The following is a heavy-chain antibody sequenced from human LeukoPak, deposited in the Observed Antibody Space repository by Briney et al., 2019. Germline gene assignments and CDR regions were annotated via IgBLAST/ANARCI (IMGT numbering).Heavy chain of an antibody. D-gene: IGHD3-3*01. CDR1: GFTFINFP. V-gene: IGHV3-30-3*01. CDR3: ARVGSSGYTDY. Sequence: GRSLRLSCAASGFTFINFPMHWVRQAAGKGLEWVAVISTDGNTKTYADFVGGRFTISRDNSKNTLYLQMNSLRAEDTAVYYCARVGSSGYTDYWGQGTLVTVSS. CDR2: ISTDGNTK. J-gene: IGHJ4*02.